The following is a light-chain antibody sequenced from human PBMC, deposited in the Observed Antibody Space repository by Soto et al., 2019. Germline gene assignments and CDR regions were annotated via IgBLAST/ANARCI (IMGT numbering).Light chain of an antibody. CDR1: QSVISY. CDR2: GAS. CDR3: QQYNNWPWT. Sequence: EILMTQSPATLSVSPVDRATLSCRASQSVISYLAWYQQRPGQAPRRLINGASTTATGIPARFSGSGSGTEFTLTISSLEAEDFAVYYCQQYNNWPWTFGQGTKVDIK. V-gene: IGKV3-15*01. J-gene: IGKJ1*01.